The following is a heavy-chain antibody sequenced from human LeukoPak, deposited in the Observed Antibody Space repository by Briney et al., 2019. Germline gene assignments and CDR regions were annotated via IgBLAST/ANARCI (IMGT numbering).Heavy chain of an antibody. D-gene: IGHD3-3*01. CDR3: ARVGRVVPYSRAEHFQH. J-gene: IGHJ1*01. V-gene: IGHV3-21*01. CDR2: ISSSSSYI. Sequence: PGGSLRLSCAASGFTFSSYSMNWVRQAPGKGLEWVSSISSSSSYIYYADSVKGRFTISRDNAKNSLYLQMNSLRAEDTAVYYCARVGRVVPYSRAEHFQHWGQGTLVTVSS. CDR1: GFTFSSYS.